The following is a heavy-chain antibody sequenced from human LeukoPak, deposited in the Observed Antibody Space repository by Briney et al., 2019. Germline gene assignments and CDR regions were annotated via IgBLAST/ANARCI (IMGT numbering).Heavy chain of an antibody. D-gene: IGHD6-19*01. CDR3: ARAAVAVGSYYYYMDV. J-gene: IGHJ6*03. CDR1: GGTFSSYA. CDR2: MNPNSGNT. Sequence: ASVKVPCKASGGTFSSYAINWVRQATGQGLEWMGWMNPNSGNTGYAQKFQGRVTITRNTSISTAYMELSSLRSEDTAVYYCARAAVAVGSYYYYMDVWGKGTTVTVSS. V-gene: IGHV1-8*03.